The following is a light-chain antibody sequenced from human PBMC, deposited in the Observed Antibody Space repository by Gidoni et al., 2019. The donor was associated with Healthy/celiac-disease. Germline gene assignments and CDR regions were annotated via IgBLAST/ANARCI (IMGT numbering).Light chain of an antibody. CDR3: QQYGSSPLT. V-gene: IGKV3-20*01. Sequence: EIVFPPFPGPLSLSPGESATLSCRARQSVSSSYLAWDQQKPGQAPRLLIYGASSRATGIPDRFSGSGSGTDFTLTISRLEPEDFAVYYCQQYGSSPLTFGGGTKVEIK. CDR1: QSVSSSY. CDR2: GAS. J-gene: IGKJ4*01.